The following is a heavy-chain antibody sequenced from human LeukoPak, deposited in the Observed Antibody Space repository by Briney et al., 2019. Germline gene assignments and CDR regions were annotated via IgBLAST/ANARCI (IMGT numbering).Heavy chain of an antibody. Sequence: GGSLRLSCAASGFTFSSFGMNWVRQAPGKGLEWVSSISSGTTYIYYADSVKGRFTISRDNSKNTLYLQMNSLRAEDTAVYYCARCNGYNGYYFDYWGQGTLVTVSS. CDR2: ISSGTTYI. J-gene: IGHJ4*02. CDR1: GFTFSSFG. V-gene: IGHV3-21*04. CDR3: ARCNGYNGYYFDY. D-gene: IGHD5-24*01.